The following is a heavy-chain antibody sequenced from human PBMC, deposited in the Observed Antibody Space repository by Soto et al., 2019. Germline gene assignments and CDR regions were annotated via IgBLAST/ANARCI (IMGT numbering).Heavy chain of an antibody. V-gene: IGHV3-21*01. J-gene: IGHJ6*02. CDR3: ARDSGSSSDYYGMDV. Sequence: GGSLRLSCAASGFIFTSYSMNWVRQAPGKGLEWVSSISSSSSYIYYADSVKGRFTISRDNAKNSLYLQMSSLRAEDTAVYYCARDSGSSSDYYGMDVWGQGTTVTVSS. D-gene: IGHD6-13*01. CDR1: GFIFTSYS. CDR2: ISSSSSYI.